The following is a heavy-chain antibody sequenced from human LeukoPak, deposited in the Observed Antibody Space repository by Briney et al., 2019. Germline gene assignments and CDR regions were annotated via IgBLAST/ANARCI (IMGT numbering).Heavy chain of an antibody. J-gene: IGHJ6*03. CDR2: IYTSGST. Sequence: SETLSLTCTVSGGSICSHYWSWIRQPPGKGLEWSGYIYTSGSTNDNPPLKSRVTISVDTSKNQFSLKLSSVTAADTAVYYCARTQLRDYYYMDVWGKGTTVTVSS. D-gene: IGHD6-6*01. CDR1: GGSICSHY. V-gene: IGHV4-4*09. CDR3: ARTQLRDYYYMDV.